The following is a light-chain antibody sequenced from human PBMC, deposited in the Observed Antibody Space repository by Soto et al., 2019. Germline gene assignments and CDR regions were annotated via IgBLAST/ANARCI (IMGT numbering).Light chain of an antibody. Sequence: DIQMTQSPSTLSASVGDRVTITCRASQSISTWLAWYQQKPGKAPKLLIYDASSLQSGVPSRFSGHGSGTDFTLTISSLQPDDFATYYCQQYHSYTTFGQGTKLEIK. CDR2: DAS. J-gene: IGKJ2*01. CDR3: QQYHSYTT. CDR1: QSISTW. V-gene: IGKV1-5*01.